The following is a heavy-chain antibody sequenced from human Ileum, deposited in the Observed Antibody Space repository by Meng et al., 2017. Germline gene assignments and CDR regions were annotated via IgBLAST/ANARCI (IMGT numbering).Heavy chain of an antibody. CDR2: INPNSGGT. CDR3: ARDLGGYYDSSGYYAGYYFDY. V-gene: IGHV1-2*06. CDR1: GDPLTGYS. D-gene: IGHD3-22*01. J-gene: IGHJ4*02. Sequence: QLQLVQPVAEVKKPGASVRVSCKLSGDPLTGYSMHWVRQAPGQGLEWMGRINPNSGGTNYAQKFQGRVTMTRDTSISTAYMELSRLRSDDTAVYYCARDLGGYYDSSGYYAGYYFDYWGQGTLVTVSS.